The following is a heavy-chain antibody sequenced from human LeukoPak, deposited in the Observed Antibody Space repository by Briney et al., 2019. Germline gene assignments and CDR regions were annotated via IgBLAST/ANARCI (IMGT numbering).Heavy chain of an antibody. Sequence: GESLRLSCATSGFTFSSYAMDWVRQAPGKGLEWVSSISSGGNYKYYGDSVWGRFTISRDDAKNSLYLEMNNLRAEDTAVYYCARDTRQTSVTNFDSWGQGTLVIVS. CDR3: ARDTRQTSVTNFDS. V-gene: IGHV3-21*06. CDR1: GFTFSSYA. J-gene: IGHJ4*02. CDR2: ISSGGNYK. D-gene: IGHD4-17*01.